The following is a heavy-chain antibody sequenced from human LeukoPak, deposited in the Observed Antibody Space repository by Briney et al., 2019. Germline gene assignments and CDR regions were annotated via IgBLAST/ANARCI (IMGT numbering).Heavy chain of an antibody. Sequence: GGSLRLSCAASGFAFSSYAMSWVRQAPGKGLEWVSGISGSGGTTYYADSVKGPFTISRDNSKNTLYLQMNSLRAEDTAVYYCAKSPIPGIAVTGRYFDYWGQGTLVTVSS. CDR1: GFAFSSYA. J-gene: IGHJ4*02. CDR3: AKSPIPGIAVTGRYFDY. V-gene: IGHV3-23*01. CDR2: ISGSGGTT. D-gene: IGHD6-19*01.